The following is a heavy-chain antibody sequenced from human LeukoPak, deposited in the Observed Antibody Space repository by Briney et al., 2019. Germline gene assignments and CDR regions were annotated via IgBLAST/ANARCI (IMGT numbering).Heavy chain of an antibody. CDR1: GYTFTSYG. D-gene: IGHD2-15*01. Sequence: ASVKVSCKASGYTFTSYGISWVRQAPGQGLEWMGWIITYNGNTNYAQKLQGRVTMTTDTSTSTAYMEVRSLRSDDTAVYYCARGRLGYCSGGSCSDFDYWGQGTLVTVSS. J-gene: IGHJ4*02. CDR2: IITYNGNT. V-gene: IGHV1-18*01. CDR3: ARGRLGYCSGGSCSDFDY.